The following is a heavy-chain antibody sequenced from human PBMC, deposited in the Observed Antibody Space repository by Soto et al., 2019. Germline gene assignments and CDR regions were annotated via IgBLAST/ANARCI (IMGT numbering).Heavy chain of an antibody. CDR1: GFTFSSYA. J-gene: IGHJ4*02. D-gene: IGHD3-3*01. Sequence: PGGSLRLSCAASGFTFSSYAMHWVRQAPGKGLEWVATIKQDGGEKYYVDSVKGRITISRDNTKNSLHRQMNSLRAKDTAVYYCATATDFWSGYYYGYYFEYWGQGTLVTVSS. CDR2: IKQDGGEK. CDR3: ATATDFWSGYYYGYYFEY. V-gene: IGHV3-7*01.